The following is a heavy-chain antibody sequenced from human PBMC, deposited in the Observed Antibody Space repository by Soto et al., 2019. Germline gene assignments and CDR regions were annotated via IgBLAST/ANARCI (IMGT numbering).Heavy chain of an antibody. J-gene: IGHJ4*02. D-gene: IGHD1-1*01. Sequence: KSSETLSLTCTVSGGPIRSSSHYWGWIRQSPGTGLAWIGSIDESGDSYYNPSLKSRVTIFVDTSKNQFSLKLISVTGADSAIYYCAREGGYVDYWGQGTLVTVSS. V-gene: IGHV4-39*02. CDR3: AREGGYVDY. CDR2: IDESGDS. CDR1: GGPIRSSSHY.